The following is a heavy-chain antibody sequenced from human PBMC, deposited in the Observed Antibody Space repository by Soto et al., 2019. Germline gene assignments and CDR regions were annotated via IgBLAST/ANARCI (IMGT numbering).Heavy chain of an antibody. CDR3: AKDLLLWSGYSFAENH. CDR2: VSGSGASV. J-gene: IGHJ5*02. CDR1: GFIFSSHA. D-gene: IGHD3-3*01. V-gene: IGHV3-23*01. Sequence: EVQLLESGGGFVKPGGSLRLSCEGSGFIFSSHAMSWVRQAPGKGLEWVSSVSGSGASVHLPDFLKGRFSSSRDNSKNTVYLELNNLRVDDTAVYYCAKDLLLWSGYSFAENHWGQGTLVTVSS.